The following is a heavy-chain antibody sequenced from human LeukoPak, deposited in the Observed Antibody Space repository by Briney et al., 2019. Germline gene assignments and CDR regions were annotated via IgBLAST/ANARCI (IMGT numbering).Heavy chain of an antibody. V-gene: IGHV3-23*01. CDR2: ISGSGGST. J-gene: IGHJ4*02. CDR1: RFTFSSYA. Sequence: GGSLRLSCAASRFTFSSYAMSWVRQAPGQGLDWVSAISGSGGSTYYADSVKGRFTISRDNSKNTLYLQMNSLRAEDTAVYYCAVFGTHYYGSGSYYTTVDYWGQGTLVTVSS. CDR3: AVFGTHYYGSGSYYTTVDY. D-gene: IGHD3-10*01.